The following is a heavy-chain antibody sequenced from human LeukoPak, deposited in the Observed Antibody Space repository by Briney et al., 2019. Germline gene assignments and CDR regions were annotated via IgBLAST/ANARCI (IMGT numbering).Heavy chain of an antibody. D-gene: IGHD3-3*01. CDR1: GFTFSTYE. V-gene: IGHV3-48*03. CDR3: ARVRGLEWLLKHLDS. J-gene: IGHJ4*02. Sequence: PGGSLRLSCTASGFTFSTYEMNWVRQAPGKGLEWVSYISGSGYPISYADSVKGRFTISRDNAKNSLYLQMNSLRAEDTAIYYCARVRGLEWLLKHLDSWGQGTLVTVSS. CDR2: ISGSGYPI.